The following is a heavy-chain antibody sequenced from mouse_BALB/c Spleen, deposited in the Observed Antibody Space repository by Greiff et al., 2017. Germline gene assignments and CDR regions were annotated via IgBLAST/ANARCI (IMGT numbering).Heavy chain of an antibody. CDR1: GYSITSGYS. CDR3: ARSVTTVVPDY. CDR2: IHYSGST. V-gene: IGHV3-1*02. Sequence: DVKLQESGPDLVKPSQSLSLTCTVTGYSITSGYSWPWIRQFPGNKLEWMGYIHYSGSTNYNPSLKSRISITRDTSKNQFFLQLNSVTTEDTATYYCARSVTTVVPDYWGQGTTLTVSS. J-gene: IGHJ2*01. D-gene: IGHD1-1*01.